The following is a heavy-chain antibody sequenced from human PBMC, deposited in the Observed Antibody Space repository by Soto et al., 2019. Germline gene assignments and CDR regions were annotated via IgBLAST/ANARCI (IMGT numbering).Heavy chain of an antibody. J-gene: IGHJ5*02. V-gene: IGHV3-48*02. Sequence: EVQVVESGGGLVQPGGCMRLSCEAFGFTFSSNSMNWVGQAPGKGLEWISYIRSSSSTIYADSVKGQFTIPRDNAKNSLYLQMNSLRDEDPAVYYCARVIWSGHLTSDLWGQGTLVTVPS. CDR2: IRSSSSTI. D-gene: IGHD3-3*01. CDR1: GFTFSSNS. CDR3: ARVIWSGHLTSDL.